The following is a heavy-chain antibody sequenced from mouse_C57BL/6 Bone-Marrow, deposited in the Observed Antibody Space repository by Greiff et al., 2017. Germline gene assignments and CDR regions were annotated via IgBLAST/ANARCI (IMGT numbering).Heavy chain of an antibody. V-gene: IGHV5-9-1*02. Sequence: EVKLMESGEGLVKPGGSLKLSCAASGFTFSSYAMSWVRQTPEKRLEWVAYISSGGDYIYYADTVKGRFTISRDNARNTLYLQMSSLKSEDTAMYYCTRDGDYDPHWGQGTLVTVSA. D-gene: IGHD2-13*01. CDR3: TRDGDYDPH. CDR2: ISSGGDYI. J-gene: IGHJ3*01. CDR1: GFTFSSYA.